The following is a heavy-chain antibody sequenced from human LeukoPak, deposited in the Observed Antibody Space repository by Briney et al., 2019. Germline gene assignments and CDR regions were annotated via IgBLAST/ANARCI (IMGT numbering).Heavy chain of an antibody. D-gene: IGHD3-16*02. CDR3: GGGGAGGIYLFLNY. CDR2: INHSGST. V-gene: IGHV4-34*01. CDR1: GGSFSGYY. Sequence: SETLSLTCAVYGGSFSGYYWSWIRQPPGKGLEWIGEINHSGSTNYNPSLKSRVTISVDTSKNQFSLKLSSVTAADTAVYYCGGGGAGGIYLFLNYGAQEPLVTVP. J-gene: IGHJ4*02.